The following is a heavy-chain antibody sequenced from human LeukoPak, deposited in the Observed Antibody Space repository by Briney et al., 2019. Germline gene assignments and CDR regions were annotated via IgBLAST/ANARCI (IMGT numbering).Heavy chain of an antibody. CDR1: GYTFTTYS. CDR3: ARGLGGSGSYFLTFDY. Sequence: ASVKVSCKASGYTFTTYSINWVRQAPGQGLEWMGWISAYNGNTNYAQKVQGRVTITTDTSTSTAYMELKSLRSDGTAVYFCARGLGGSGSYFLTFDYWGQGTLVTVSS. D-gene: IGHD1-26*01. CDR2: ISAYNGNT. J-gene: IGHJ4*02. V-gene: IGHV1-18*01.